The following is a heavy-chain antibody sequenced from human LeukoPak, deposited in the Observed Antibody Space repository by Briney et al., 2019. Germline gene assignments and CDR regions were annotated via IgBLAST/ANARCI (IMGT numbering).Heavy chain of an antibody. CDR1: GFTFGDYA. Sequence: PGGSLRLPCTASGFTFGDYAMSWFRQAPGKGLEWVGFIRSKAYGGTTEYAASVKGRFTISRDDSKSIAYLQMNSLKTEDTAVYYCTRDVLRFLEWLLAPGAFDIWGQGTMVTVSS. J-gene: IGHJ3*02. CDR2: IRSKAYGGTT. D-gene: IGHD3-3*01. V-gene: IGHV3-49*03. CDR3: TRDVLRFLEWLLAPGAFDI.